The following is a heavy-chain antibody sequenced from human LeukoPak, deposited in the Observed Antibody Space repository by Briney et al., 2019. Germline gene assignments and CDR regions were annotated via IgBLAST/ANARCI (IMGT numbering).Heavy chain of an antibody. CDR2: IIPIFGTA. V-gene: IGHV1-69*13. D-gene: IGHD2-2*01. CDR3: ARGGLSDCSSTSCPNPHFDY. J-gene: IGHJ4*02. Sequence: SVKVPCKASGGTFSSYAISWVRQAPGQGLEWMGGIIPIFGTANYAQKFQGRVTITADESTSTAYMELSSLRSEDTAVYYCARGGLSDCSSTSCPNPHFDYWGQGTLVTVSS. CDR1: GGTFSSYA.